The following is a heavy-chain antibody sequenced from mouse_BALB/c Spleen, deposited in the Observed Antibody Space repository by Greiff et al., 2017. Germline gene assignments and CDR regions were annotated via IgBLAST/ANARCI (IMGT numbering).Heavy chain of an antibody. CDR1: GFTFSDYY. CDR2: ISDGGSYT. J-gene: IGHJ4*01. D-gene: IGHD2-3*01. CDR3: ARGSDGYYFYYAMDY. Sequence: EVHLVESGGGLVKPGGSLKLSCAASGFTFSDYYMYWVRQTPEKRLEWVATISDGGSYTYYPDSVKGRFTISRDNAKNNLYLQMSSLTSEDTAMYYCARGSDGYYFYYAMDYWGQGTSVTVSS. V-gene: IGHV5-4*02.